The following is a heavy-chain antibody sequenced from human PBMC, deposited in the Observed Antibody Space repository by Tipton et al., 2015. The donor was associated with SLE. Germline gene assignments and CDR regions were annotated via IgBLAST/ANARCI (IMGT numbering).Heavy chain of an antibody. V-gene: IGHV4-39*07. CDR3: ARHQSFRGGSYDFWSGLYHFDH. J-gene: IGHJ4*02. D-gene: IGHD3-3*01. CDR1: GDSISSSNYF. CDR2: MYYGGST. Sequence: TLSLTRTVSGDSISSSNYFWGWIRQPPGKGLEWLGSMYYGGSTYRNPSLMSRVTISVDTSKNQFSLRLTSVTAADTAVYYCARHQSFRGGSYDFWSGLYHFDHWGQGALVTVST.